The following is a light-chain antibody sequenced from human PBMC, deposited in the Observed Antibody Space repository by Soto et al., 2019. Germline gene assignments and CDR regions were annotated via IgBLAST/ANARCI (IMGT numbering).Light chain of an antibody. CDR2: EVS. CDR3: ISFGAGKKVL. V-gene: IGLV2-8*01. Sequence: QSAMTQPPSATGSPGQSVTISCTGTSSDVGGYNFVSWYQQHPGKVPKSVIFEVSKRPSGVPDRFSGSKSGNTASLTVSGLHAEDESDYYCISFGAGKKVLFGGGTKLTVL. J-gene: IGLJ3*02. CDR1: SSDVGGYNF.